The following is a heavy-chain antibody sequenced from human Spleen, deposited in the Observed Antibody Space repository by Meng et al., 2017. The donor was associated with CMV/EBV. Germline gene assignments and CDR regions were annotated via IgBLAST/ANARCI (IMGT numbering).Heavy chain of an antibody. CDR2: IFYSGST. V-gene: IGHV4-34*11. CDR1: GGSFSGYY. D-gene: IGHD3-10*01. CDR3: AREFSSSGMGFDY. J-gene: IGHJ4*02. Sequence: QVQLQQWGPGLLKPSETLSLTCAVYGGSFSGYYWSWIRQPPGKGLEWIAHIFYSGSTNYNPSLKSRVTISKDTSKNQFSLRLSSVTAADTAVYYCAREFSSSGMGFDYWGQGTLVTVSS.